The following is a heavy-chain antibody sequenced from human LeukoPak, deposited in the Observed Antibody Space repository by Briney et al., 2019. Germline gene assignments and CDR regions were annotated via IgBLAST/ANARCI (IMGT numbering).Heavy chain of an antibody. D-gene: IGHD2-15*01. J-gene: IGHJ4*02. CDR2: ISNDGSRK. CDR1: GFTFSRHG. V-gene: IGHV3-30*03. Sequence: PGGSPRLSCAPSGFTFSRHGMHWVRQAPGKGLEWVAIISNDGSRKYYAHSVEGRFTISRDNSKNTLYLLMNSLIPEDTAVYYCAREVVSSPSYFDSWGQGTLVTVSS. CDR3: AREVVSSPSYFDS.